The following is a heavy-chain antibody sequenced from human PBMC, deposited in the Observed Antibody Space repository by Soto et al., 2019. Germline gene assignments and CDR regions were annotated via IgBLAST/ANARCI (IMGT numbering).Heavy chain of an antibody. J-gene: IGHJ6*02. D-gene: IGHD4-17*01. CDR3: ARDTLDYGGNSGAYYGMDV. Sequence: GGSLRLSCAASGFTFSDYYMSWIRQAPGKGLEWVSYISSSSSYTNYADSVKGRFTISRDNAKNSLYLQMNSLRAEDTAVYYCARDTLDYGGNSGAYYGMDVWGQGTTVTVSS. V-gene: IGHV3-11*05. CDR1: GFTFSDYY. CDR2: ISSSSSYT.